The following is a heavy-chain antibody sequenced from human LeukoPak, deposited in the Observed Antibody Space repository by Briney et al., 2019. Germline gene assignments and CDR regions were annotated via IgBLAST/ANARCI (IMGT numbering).Heavy chain of an antibody. CDR1: GFTFSNYD. Sequence: GGSLRLSCAASGFTFSNYDMNWVRQAPGKGLEWVSSIDTSSTYIYYADSVKGRFTISRDNDKNSLFLQLNSLRAEDTAVYYCARDWASDVSCYVYWGQGTLVTVSS. J-gene: IGHJ4*02. D-gene: IGHD3-22*01. CDR3: ARDWASDVSCYVY. CDR2: IDTSSTYI. V-gene: IGHV3-21*01.